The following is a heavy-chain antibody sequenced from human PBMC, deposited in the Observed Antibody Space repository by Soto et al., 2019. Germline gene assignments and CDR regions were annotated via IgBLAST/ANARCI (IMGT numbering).Heavy chain of an antibody. V-gene: IGHV3-21*01. CDR1: GFTFSSYS. D-gene: IGHD3-3*01. CDR2: ISSSSSYI. CDR3: ARGGQSVPAAMPQDYYDFWSGTTAGGYYYMDV. Sequence: PGGSLRLSCAASGFTFSSYSMNWVRQAPGKGLEWVSSISSSSSYIYYADSVKGRFTISRDNAKNSLYLQMNSLRAEDTAVYYCARGGQSVPAAMPQDYYDFWSGTTAGGYYYMDVWGKGTTVTVSS. J-gene: IGHJ6*03.